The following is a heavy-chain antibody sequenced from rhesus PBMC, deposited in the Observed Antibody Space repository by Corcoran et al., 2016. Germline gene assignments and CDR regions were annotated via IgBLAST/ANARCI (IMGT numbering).Heavy chain of an antibody. CDR2: LDGNNARA. J-gene: IGHJ5-1*01. D-gene: IGHD2-21*01. V-gene: IGHV4-73*01. Sequence: QVKLQQWGEGLVKPSETLSLTCAVYGGSISGYYWSWIRQPPGKGLEWIGNLDGNNARANYTPSLKNRLTVSKDTAKNHFSLKLSAVTAEDTAVYYGARVGGREYCTGSGCPNNRFDVGGPGVLVTVSS. CDR1: GGSISGYY. CDR3: ARVGGREYCTGSGCPNNRFDV.